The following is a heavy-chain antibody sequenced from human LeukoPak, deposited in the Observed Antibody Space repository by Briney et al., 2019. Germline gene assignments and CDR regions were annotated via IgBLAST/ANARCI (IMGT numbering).Heavy chain of an antibody. D-gene: IGHD3-22*01. CDR2: ITSSGGAT. V-gene: IGHV3-23*01. CDR3: AKDRPNYYGSNGHYYKLNGDC. J-gene: IGHJ4*02. Sequence: GGSLRLSCAASVFTFSSYAMSWVRQAPGKGLEWVSSITSSGGATYYADSVKGRFTISRDNSDNTLYLQMNSLRTEDTAVYYCAKDRPNYYGSNGHYYKLNGDCWGQGTLVTVSS. CDR1: VFTFSSYA.